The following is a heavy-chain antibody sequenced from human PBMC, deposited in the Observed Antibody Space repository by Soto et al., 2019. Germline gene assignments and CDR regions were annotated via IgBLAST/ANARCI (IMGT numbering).Heavy chain of an antibody. CDR3: ARVEDYFDSSGYTW. CDR1: GYTFTNYG. V-gene: IGHV1-18*04. CDR2: ISAYNGDI. Sequence: QVQLVQSEAEVKKPGAPVKVSCKASGYTFTNYGVTWVRQAPGQGLEWMGWISAYNGDIKYAQKFQGRLILTTDTSTSTGYMELRSLGSDDTAVYYCARVEDYFDSSGYTWWGQGTLVTVSS. J-gene: IGHJ4*02. D-gene: IGHD3-22*01.